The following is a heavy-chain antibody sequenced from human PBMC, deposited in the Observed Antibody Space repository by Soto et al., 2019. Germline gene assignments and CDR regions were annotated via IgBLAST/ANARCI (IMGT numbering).Heavy chain of an antibody. J-gene: IGHJ4*02. Sequence: GSSVKVSCKASGYTFTDYALRWVRQAPGQRLEWMGWMNAGVGNTLYSQKFQGRITITRDTSASTAYMELNSLKSEDTAIYYCASETGYTFGSLNYWGPGTLVTVSP. CDR1: GYTFTDYA. V-gene: IGHV1-3*01. CDR2: MNAGVGNT. D-gene: IGHD5-18*01. CDR3: ASETGYTFGSLNY.